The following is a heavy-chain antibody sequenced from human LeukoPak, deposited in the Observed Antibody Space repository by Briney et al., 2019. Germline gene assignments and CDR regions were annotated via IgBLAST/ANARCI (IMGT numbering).Heavy chain of an antibody. Sequence: PGRSLRLSCAASGFTFSSYGMHWVRQAPGKGLEWVAVISFDGSNEYYADSVKGRFTISRDNSKNTLYLQMNSLRAEDTAVYYCARGGYGDYGYYYGMDVWGQGTTVTVSS. V-gene: IGHV3-30*03. CDR2: ISFDGSNE. D-gene: IGHD4-17*01. CDR1: GFTFSSYG. J-gene: IGHJ6*02. CDR3: ARGGYGDYGYYYGMDV.